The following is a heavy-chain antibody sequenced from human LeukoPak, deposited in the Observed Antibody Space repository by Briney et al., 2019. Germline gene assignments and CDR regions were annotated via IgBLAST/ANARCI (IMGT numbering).Heavy chain of an antibody. D-gene: IGHD3-22*01. CDR1: GGSIKRGYY. Sequence: SETLSLTCAVSGGSIKRGYYWAWIRQPPGKGLEWIGSIDHSGSYYSTPSLKSRLTISLHSSKKHFSMELNSVTAADTAVYYCARGVSDSGGYRYYGGFYYFDFWGQGTLVTVSS. J-gene: IGHJ4*02. V-gene: IGHV4-38-2*01. CDR2: IDHSGSY. CDR3: ARGVSDSGGYRYYGGFYYFDF.